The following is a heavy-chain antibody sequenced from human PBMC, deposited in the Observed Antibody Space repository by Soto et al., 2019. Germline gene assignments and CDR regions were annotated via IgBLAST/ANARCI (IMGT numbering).Heavy chain of an antibody. CDR1: GGSVTRGAYY. D-gene: IGHD4-17*01. J-gene: IGHJ5*02. CDR2: IYDNGRS. V-gene: IGHV4-61*08. CDR3: ARGPDNYGDKPGVDT. Sequence: VQLQESGPGLVKPSATLSLTCTVSGGSVTRGAYYWSWIRQPPGKGLEWLGFIYDNGRSYYSPSLRTRVAISVDTSKNRSALKLTSLRCAAPGVYWCARGPDNYGDKPGVDTWGQGILVIVSS.